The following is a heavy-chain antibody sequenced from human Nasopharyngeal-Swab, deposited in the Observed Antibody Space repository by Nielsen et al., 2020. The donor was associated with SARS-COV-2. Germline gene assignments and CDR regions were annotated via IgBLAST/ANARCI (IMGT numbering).Heavy chain of an antibody. CDR3: AKYLGSGSYQAFCDY. D-gene: IGHD1-26*01. J-gene: IGHJ4*01. V-gene: IGHV3-23*01. Sequence: GESLKISCAASGFTFSTYAMTWVRQAPGKGLEWVSTIDAGGINTWYADSVKGRFTISRDNSKNTVYLQMNSLRAEDTAVYYCAKYLGSGSYQAFCDYWGHGTLVTVSS. CDR1: GFTFSTYA. CDR2: IDAGGINT.